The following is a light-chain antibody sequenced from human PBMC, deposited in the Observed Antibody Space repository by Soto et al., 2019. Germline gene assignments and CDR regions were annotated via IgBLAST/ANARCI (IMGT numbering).Light chain of an antibody. Sequence: EIVLTQSPDTLSLSPGESATLSCRASQSVRSSFLAWYQQKPGQAPRLLIYGASSRATGIPDRFRGSGSGTDFTLTISRLEPEDSAVYYCQQYGNSPRGLGPGTKVDIK. CDR3: QQYGNSPRG. CDR2: GAS. J-gene: IGKJ3*01. CDR1: QSVRSSF. V-gene: IGKV3-20*01.